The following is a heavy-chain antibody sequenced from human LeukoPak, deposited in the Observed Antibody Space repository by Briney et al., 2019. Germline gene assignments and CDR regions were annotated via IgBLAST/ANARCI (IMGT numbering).Heavy chain of an antibody. J-gene: IGHJ4*02. CDR2: ISYDASNK. D-gene: IGHD6-13*01. Sequence: PGRSLRLSCAASGFTFSSYAMHWVRQAPGKGLEWVTIISYDASNKYYADSVKGRFTISRDNSKNTLYLQMNSLRAEDTAVYYCAKAAFLGSSWTDLDYWGQGTLVTVSS. CDR3: AKAAFLGSSWTDLDY. CDR1: GFTFSSYA. V-gene: IGHV3-30*18.